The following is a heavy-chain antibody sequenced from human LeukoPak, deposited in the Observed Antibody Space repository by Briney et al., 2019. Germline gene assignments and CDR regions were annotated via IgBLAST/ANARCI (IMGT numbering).Heavy chain of an antibody. J-gene: IGHJ5*02. D-gene: IGHD3-3*01. Sequence: SETLSLTCAVYGGSFSGYYWSWIRQPPGKGLEWIGEISHSGSTNYNPSLKSRVTISVDTSKNQFSLKLSSVTAADTAVYYCARGGGHYDFWSGYSFWFDPWGQGTLVTVSS. CDR3: ARGGGHYDFWSGYSFWFDP. V-gene: IGHV4-34*01. CDR2: ISHSGST. CDR1: GGSFSGYY.